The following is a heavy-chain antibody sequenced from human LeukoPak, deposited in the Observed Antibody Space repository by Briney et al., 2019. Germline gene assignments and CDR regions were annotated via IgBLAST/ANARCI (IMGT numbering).Heavy chain of an antibody. V-gene: IGHV4-39*01. CDR1: GFTFSDYY. J-gene: IGHJ4*02. CDR3: ARPLTGYSNSFVF. Sequence: PGGSLRLSCAASGFTFSDYYMSWIRQPPGKGLEWLGSVSYSGSPYYNPSLKSRVTISIDTSKNQFSLRLTSVTAADTAVYYCARPLTGYSNSFVFWGQGTLVTVSS. D-gene: IGHD4-11*01. CDR2: VSYSGSP.